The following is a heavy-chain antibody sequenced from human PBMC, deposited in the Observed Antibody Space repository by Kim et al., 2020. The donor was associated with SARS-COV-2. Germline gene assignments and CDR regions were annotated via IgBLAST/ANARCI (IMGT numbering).Heavy chain of an antibody. V-gene: IGHV4-59*01. D-gene: IGHD6-13*01. CDR1: GGSISSYY. Sequence: SETLSLTCTVSGGSISSYYWSWIRQPPGKGLEWIGYIYYSGSTNYNPSLKSRVTISVDTSKNQFSLKLSSVTAADTAVYYCARGRLVRYSSSWAGYYGMDFWGQGTTVTVSS. CDR2: IYYSGST. J-gene: IGHJ6*02. CDR3: ARGRLVRYSSSWAGYYGMDF.